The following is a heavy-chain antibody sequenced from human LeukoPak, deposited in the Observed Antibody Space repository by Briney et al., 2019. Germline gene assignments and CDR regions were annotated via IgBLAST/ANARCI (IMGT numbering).Heavy chain of an antibody. CDR3: AKSQDGGRLFHFDY. D-gene: IGHD1-26*01. CDR2: ISGRGGST. Sequence: PGGSLRLSCAASGFTFSSNSMSWVRQAPGKGLEWVSVISGRGGSTYSADSVKGRFTISRDNSKNTLYLQMNSLRAEDTAVYFCAKSQDGGRLFHFDYWGQGTLVTVSS. J-gene: IGHJ4*02. CDR1: GFTFSSNS. V-gene: IGHV3-23*01.